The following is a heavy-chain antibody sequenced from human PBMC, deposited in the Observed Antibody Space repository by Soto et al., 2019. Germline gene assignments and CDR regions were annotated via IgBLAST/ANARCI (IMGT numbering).Heavy chain of an antibody. J-gene: IGHJ3*02. CDR1: GGSISSGGYY. V-gene: IGHV4-31*03. D-gene: IGHD1-20*01. CDR3: ATTRYQDAFAI. CDR2: IYYSGST. Sequence: QVQLQESGPGLVKPSQTLSLTCTVSGGSISSGGYYWSWIRQHPGKGLEWIGYIYYSGSTYYNPSLKSRVNIAVDTSKNQFSLKLSSVTAADTAVYYCATTRYQDAFAIWGQGTMVTVSS.